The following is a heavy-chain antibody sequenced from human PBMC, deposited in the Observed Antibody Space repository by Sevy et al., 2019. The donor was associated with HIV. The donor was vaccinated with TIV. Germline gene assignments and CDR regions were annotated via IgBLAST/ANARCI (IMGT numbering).Heavy chain of an antibody. CDR1: GFTFDDYG. CDR3: AQEKVGEEYYYYYGMDV. CDR2: INWNGGST. D-gene: IGHD3-16*01. J-gene: IGHJ6*02. V-gene: IGHV3-20*04. Sequence: GGSLRLSCAASGFTFDDYGMSWVRQAPGKGLEWVSGINWNGGSTGYADSVKGRFTISRDNAKNSLYLQMNSLRAEDTALYYCAQEKVGEEYYYYYGMDVWGQGTTVTVSS.